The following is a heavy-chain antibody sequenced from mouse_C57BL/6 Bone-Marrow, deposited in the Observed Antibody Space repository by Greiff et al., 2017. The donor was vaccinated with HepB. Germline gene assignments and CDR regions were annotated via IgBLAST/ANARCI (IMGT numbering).Heavy chain of an antibody. V-gene: IGHV14-1*01. CDR2: IDPEDGDT. J-gene: IGHJ3*01. D-gene: IGHD1-1*01. CDR1: GFNIKDYY. CDR3: TALDYYGSSPSY. Sequence: EVQLQQSGAELVRPGASVKLSCTASGFNIKDYYMHWVKQRPEQGLEWIGRIDPEDGDTEYAPKFQGKAPMTADTSSNTASLPLSSLTSEDTAVYYCTALDYYGSSPSYWGQGTLVTVSA.